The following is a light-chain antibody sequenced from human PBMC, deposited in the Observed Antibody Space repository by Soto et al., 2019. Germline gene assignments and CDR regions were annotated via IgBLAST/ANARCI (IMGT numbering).Light chain of an antibody. J-gene: IGKJ3*01. V-gene: IGKV1-5*03. CDR2: KAS. CDR1: QTIYSW. Sequence: DTQMTQSPSILSASVGDRVTITCRASQTIYSWLAWYQQKPGQAPRLLIHKASTVETGVPSRFSGSGSGTDFTLTISSLQPEDFATYYCQQSYSTPYTFGPGTKVDIK. CDR3: QQSYSTPYT.